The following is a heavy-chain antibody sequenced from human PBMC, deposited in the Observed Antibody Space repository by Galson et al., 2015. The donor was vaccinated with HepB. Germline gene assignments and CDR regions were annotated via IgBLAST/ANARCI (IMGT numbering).Heavy chain of an antibody. D-gene: IGHD2-15*01. V-gene: IGHV3-30*04. CDR3: ARGCSGGSCYTY. CDR1: GFTFSSYA. CDR2: ISYDGSKK. Sequence: SLRLSCAATGFTFSSYAMHWVRQAPGKGLDWVAVISYDGSKKNYADSVKGQFTISRDNSKNTLFLQMSSLRAEDTAVYYCARGCSGGSCYTYWGRGALVTVSS. J-gene: IGHJ4*02.